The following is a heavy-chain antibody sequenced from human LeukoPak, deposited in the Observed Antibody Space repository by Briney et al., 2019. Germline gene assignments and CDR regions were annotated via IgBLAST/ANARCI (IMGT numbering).Heavy chain of an antibody. Sequence: ASLKVSCKASGYSFTSFYMYWVRQTPGQGLEWMGWFNPNSGGTNYAQKFQGRVTMTRDTSISTAYMELSGLRSDDTAVYYCARRHYNAMDVWGQGTTVTVSS. CDR1: GYSFTSFY. V-gene: IGHV1-2*02. CDR2: FNPNSGGT. J-gene: IGHJ6*02. CDR3: ARRHYNAMDV.